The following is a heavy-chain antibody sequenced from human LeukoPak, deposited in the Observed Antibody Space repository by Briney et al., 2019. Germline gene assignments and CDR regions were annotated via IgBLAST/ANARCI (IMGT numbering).Heavy chain of an antibody. CDR2: ISGSGGST. V-gene: IGHV3-23*01. J-gene: IGHJ3*02. CDR1: GFTFSSYA. CDR3: ASHLYYDFWSGYSNAFDI. D-gene: IGHD3-3*01. Sequence: GGSLRLSCAASGFTFSSYAMSWVRQAPGKGLEWVSAISGSGGSTYYADSVKGRFTISRDNSKNTLYLQMNSLRAEDTAVYYCASHLYYDFWSGYSNAFDIWGQGTMVTVSS.